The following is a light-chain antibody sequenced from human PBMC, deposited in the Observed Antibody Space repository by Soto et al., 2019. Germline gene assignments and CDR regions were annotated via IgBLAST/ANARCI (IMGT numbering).Light chain of an antibody. CDR2: DVS. V-gene: IGLV2-14*01. Sequence: QSVLTQPPSASGSPGQSVTISCTGTSSDVGGYNYVSWYQQHPGKAPKLMIYDVSNRPSGVSNRFSGSKSGNTASLTISGLQAEDEADYYCSSYTSSSTLVFGTGTKVTV. CDR1: SSDVGGYNY. J-gene: IGLJ1*01. CDR3: SSYTSSSTLV.